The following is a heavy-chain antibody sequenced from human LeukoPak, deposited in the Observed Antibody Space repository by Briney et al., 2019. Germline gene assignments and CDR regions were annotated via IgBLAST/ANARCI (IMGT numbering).Heavy chain of an antibody. J-gene: IGHJ4*02. CDR2: IYYSGST. D-gene: IGHD3-10*01. V-gene: IGHV4-31*03. CDR1: GGSISSGGYY. CDR3: ARARGLGITMVRGVFYFDY. Sequence: SQTLSLTCTVSGGSISSGGYYWSWIRQHPGKGLEWIGYIYYSGSTYYNPSLKSRVTISVDTSKNQFSLKLSSVTAADTAVYYCARARGLGITMVRGVFYFDYWGQGTLVTVSS.